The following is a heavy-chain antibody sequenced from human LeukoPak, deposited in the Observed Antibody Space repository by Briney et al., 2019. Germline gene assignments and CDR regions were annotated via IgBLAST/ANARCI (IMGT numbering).Heavy chain of an antibody. V-gene: IGHV3-23*01. D-gene: IGHD3-10*01. Sequence: GGSLRLSCAASGFTFSTYGMTWVRQGPGKGLEWVSAISTSGGSRYYADSVKGRFPISRDNSTNTLYLQKNSLRVEHTAVYYCAKAPDFYYYGSGSYKWYFYYCGRGTVVTVSS. CDR1: GFTFSTYG. CDR2: ISTSGGSR. CDR3: AKAPDFYYYGSGSYKWYFYY. J-gene: IGHJ4*02.